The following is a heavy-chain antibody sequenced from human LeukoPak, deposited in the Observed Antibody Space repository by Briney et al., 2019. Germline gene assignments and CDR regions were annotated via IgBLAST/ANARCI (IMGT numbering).Heavy chain of an antibody. D-gene: IGHD1-14*01. CDR1: GYTFTSYG. CDR2: ISAYNGNT. Sequence: ASVKVSCKASGYTFTSYGINWVRQAPGQGLEWMGWISAYNGNTNYAQKLQGRVTMTTDTSTSTAYMELRSLRSDDTAVYYCARDFFLGWEPIRGRSDAFDIWGQGTMVTVSS. V-gene: IGHV1-18*01. J-gene: IGHJ3*02. CDR3: ARDFFLGWEPIRGRSDAFDI.